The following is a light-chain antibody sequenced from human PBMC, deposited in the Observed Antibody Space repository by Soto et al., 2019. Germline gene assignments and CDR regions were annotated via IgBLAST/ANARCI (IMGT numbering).Light chain of an antibody. CDR3: SSYTLSSTFV. CDR1: SSDIGAYKY. J-gene: IGLJ1*01. Sequence: QSALTQPASVSGSPGQSITISCTGTSSDIGAYKYVSWYQQHPGRAPKLMIFDVTNRPSGVSNRFSGSKSGTLASLPISGLQADDEDDYYCSSYTLSSTFVVGTGTEGTVL. V-gene: IGLV2-14*03. CDR2: DVT.